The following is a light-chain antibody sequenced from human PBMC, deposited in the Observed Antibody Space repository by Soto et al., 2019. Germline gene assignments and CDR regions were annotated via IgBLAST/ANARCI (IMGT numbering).Light chain of an antibody. J-gene: IGKJ5*01. V-gene: IGKV3-20*01. CDR1: QSVSSY. CDR2: DAS. CDR3: QQYGSSIT. Sequence: EIVLTQSPGTLSLSPGERATLSCRASQSVSSYLAWYQQKPGQAPRLLIYDASNRATGIPARFSGSGSGTDFTLTISRLEPEDFAVYYCQQYGSSITFCQGTRLEIK.